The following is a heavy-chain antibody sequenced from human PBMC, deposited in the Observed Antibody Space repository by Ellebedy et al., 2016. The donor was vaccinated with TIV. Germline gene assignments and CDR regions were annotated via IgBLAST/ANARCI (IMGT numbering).Heavy chain of an antibody. CDR1: GFTFSNYD. CDR2: ISSDGSNK. CDR3: ARAMRAGWGAFDS. Sequence: GESLKISCAASGFTFSNYDMHWVRQAPGKGLEWVAVISSDGSNKYYADYDKGRFTISRDNSKNTLYLQMNGLRAEDAAVYFCARAMRAGWGAFDSWGQGTMVSVSS. V-gene: IGHV3-30*03. D-gene: IGHD7-27*01. J-gene: IGHJ3*02.